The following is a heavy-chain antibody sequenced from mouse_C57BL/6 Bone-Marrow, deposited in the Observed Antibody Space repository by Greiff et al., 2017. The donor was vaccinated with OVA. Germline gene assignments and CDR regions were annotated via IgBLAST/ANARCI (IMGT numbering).Heavy chain of an antibody. D-gene: IGHD1-1*01. Sequence: VQLQQPGAELVKPGASVKMSCKASGYTFTSYWITWVKQRPGQGLEWIGDIYPGSGRTNYNEKFKSKAKLTVDKSYSTAYMQLSCLTSDDSAVYYCARSGITTVEGDFAMDYWGQGTSVTVSS. CDR3: ARSGITTVEGDFAMDY. V-gene: IGHV1-55*01. CDR1: GYTFTSYW. CDR2: IYPGSGRT. J-gene: IGHJ4*01.